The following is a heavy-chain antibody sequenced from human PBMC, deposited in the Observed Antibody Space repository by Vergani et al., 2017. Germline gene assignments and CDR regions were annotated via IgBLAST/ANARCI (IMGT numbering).Heavy chain of an antibody. V-gene: IGHV3-7*01. CDR3: ARDDIGSYSYNYYMDV. CDR2: IKQDGSEK. D-gene: IGHD1-26*01. J-gene: IGHJ6*03. CDR1: GFTFSSYG. Sequence: VQLVESGGGVVQPGRSLRLSCAASGFTFSSYGMHWFRQAPGKGLEWVANIKQDGSEKYYVDSVKGRFTISGDNAKNSLFLQMNSLRAEDTAVYYCARDDIGSYSYNYYMDVWGKGTTVTVSS.